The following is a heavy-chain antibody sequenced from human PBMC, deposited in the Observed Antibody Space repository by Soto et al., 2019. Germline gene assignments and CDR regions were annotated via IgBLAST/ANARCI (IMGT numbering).Heavy chain of an antibody. V-gene: IGHV3-30*18. J-gene: IGHJ6*01. CDR1: GFTFSSYA. D-gene: IGHD2-2*01. CDR2: ISYDGSNK. CDR3: AKAEFHCSSTSCPARGYYYYYGMDV. Sequence: PRGSLGVCCATYGFTFSSYAMHWVRQAPGKGLDSLPAISYDGSNKYYADSVKGRFTISRGNSKNTLYLQMNSLRAEDTAVYYCAKAEFHCSSTSCPARGYYYYYGMDVWGQGTTVTVSS.